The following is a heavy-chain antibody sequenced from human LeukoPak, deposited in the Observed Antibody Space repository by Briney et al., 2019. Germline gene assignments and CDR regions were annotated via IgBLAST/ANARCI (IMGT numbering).Heavy chain of an antibody. D-gene: IGHD3-10*01. V-gene: IGHV3-30-3*01. CDR3: ASTGSRDYFDY. J-gene: IGHJ4*02. CDR1: GFTFSSYA. CDR2: ISYDGSNK. Sequence: PGGSLRLSCAASGFTFSSYAMHWVRQAPGKGLEWVAVISYDGSNKYYADSVKGRFTISRDNSKNTPYLQMNSLRAEDTAVYYCASTGSRDYFDYWGQGTLVTVSS.